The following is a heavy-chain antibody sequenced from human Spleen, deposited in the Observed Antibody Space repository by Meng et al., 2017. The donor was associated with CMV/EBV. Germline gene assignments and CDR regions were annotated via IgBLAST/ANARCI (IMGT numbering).Heavy chain of an antibody. CDR2: INPNSGGT. Sequence: ASVKVSCKASGYTFTSYYMHWVRQAPGQGLEWMGWINPNSGGTNYAQKFQGRVTMTRDTSISTAYMELSRLRSDDTAVYYCARVLTGTTSGYDYWGQGTLVTVSS. J-gene: IGHJ4*02. V-gene: IGHV1-2*02. D-gene: IGHD1-7*01. CDR3: ARVLTGTTSGYDY. CDR1: GYTFTSYY.